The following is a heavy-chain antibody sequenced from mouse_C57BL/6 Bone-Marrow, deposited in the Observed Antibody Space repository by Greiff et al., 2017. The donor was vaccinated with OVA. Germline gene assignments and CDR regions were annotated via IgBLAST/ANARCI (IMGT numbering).Heavy chain of an antibody. V-gene: IGHV1-22*01. CDR2: INPNNGGT. D-gene: IGHD2-12*01. J-gene: IGHJ1*03. CDR1: GYTFTDYN. Sequence: VEPGASVKMSCKASGYTFTDYNMHWVKQSHGKSLEWIGYINPNNGGTSYNQKFKGKATLTVNKSSSTAYMELRSLTSEDSAVYYCAREDYSYWYFDVWGTGTTVTVSS. CDR3: AREDYSYWYFDV.